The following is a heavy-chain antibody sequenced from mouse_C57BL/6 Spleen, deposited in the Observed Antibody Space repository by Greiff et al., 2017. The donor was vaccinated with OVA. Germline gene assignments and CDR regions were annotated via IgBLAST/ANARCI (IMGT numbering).Heavy chain of an antibody. D-gene: IGHD2-4*01. Sequence: EVQLVDSGGGLVQSGRSLRLSCATSGFTFSDFYMEWVRQAPGKGLEWIAASRNKANDYTTEYSASVKGRFIVSRDTSQSILYLQMNALRAEDTAIYYCARDDYDAWFAYWGQGTLVTVSA. J-gene: IGHJ3*01. CDR2: SRNKANDYTT. V-gene: IGHV7-1*01. CDR1: GFTFSDFY. CDR3: ARDDYDAWFAY.